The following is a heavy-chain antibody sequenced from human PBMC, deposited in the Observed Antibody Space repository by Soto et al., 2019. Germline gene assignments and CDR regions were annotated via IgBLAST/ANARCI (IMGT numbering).Heavy chain of an antibody. CDR3: ARDEHISAY. J-gene: IGHJ4*02. Sequence: QVQLVEAGGGLVNPGGYLRLSCAASGFTFSDFYMTWIRQAPGKGLEWIAYIGSGGRAIYYADAVKCRCTIAWDNSKKALYLQMNSLRADDTAMYFGARDEHISAYWGQGTLLTVSS. CDR1: GFTFSDFY. V-gene: IGHV3-11*01. CDR2: IGSGGRAI. D-gene: IGHD6-19*01.